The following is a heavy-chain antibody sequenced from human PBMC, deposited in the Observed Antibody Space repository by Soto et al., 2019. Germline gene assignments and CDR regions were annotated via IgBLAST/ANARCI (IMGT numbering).Heavy chain of an antibody. CDR1: GFSISSSSYY. Sequence: SETLSLTCTFSGFSISSSSYYLGWIRQPPGKGLEWIGSIYYSGSTYYNPSLKSRVTISVDTSKNQFSLKLSSVTAADTAVYYCASIVATRYYYYYGMDVWGQGTTVTVSS. V-gene: IGHV4-39*01. D-gene: IGHD5-12*01. CDR3: ASIVATRYYYYYGMDV. CDR2: IYYSGST. J-gene: IGHJ6*02.